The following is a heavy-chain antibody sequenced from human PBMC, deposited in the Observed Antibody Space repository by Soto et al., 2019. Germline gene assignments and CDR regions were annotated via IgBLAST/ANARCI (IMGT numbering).Heavy chain of an antibody. CDR2: IYYSGST. CDR1: GGSISSSSYY. J-gene: IGHJ6*02. Sequence: QLQLQESGPGLVKPSETLSLTCTVSGGSISSSSYYWGWIRQPPGTGLEWIGSIYYSGSTYYNPSLKSRVTISVDTSKNQFSLKLSSVTAADTAVYYCARTTGSSWQDYYYYYGMDVWGQGTTVTVSS. V-gene: IGHV4-39*01. CDR3: ARTTGSSWQDYYYYYGMDV. D-gene: IGHD6-13*01.